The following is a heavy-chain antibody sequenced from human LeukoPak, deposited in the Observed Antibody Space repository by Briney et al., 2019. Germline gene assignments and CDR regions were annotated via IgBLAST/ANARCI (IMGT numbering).Heavy chain of an antibody. Sequence: GGSLGLSCAASGFTFSSYAMSWVRQAPGKGLEWVSAISGSGGSTYYADSVKGRFTISRDNSKNTLYLQMNSLRAEDTAVYYCAKDPDGIAAAGPFDYWGQGTLVTVSS. V-gene: IGHV3-23*01. CDR2: ISGSGGST. D-gene: IGHD6-13*01. CDR1: GFTFSSYA. CDR3: AKDPDGIAAAGPFDY. J-gene: IGHJ4*02.